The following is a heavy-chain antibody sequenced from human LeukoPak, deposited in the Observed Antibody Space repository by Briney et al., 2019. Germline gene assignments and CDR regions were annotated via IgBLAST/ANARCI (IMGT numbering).Heavy chain of an antibody. V-gene: IGHV3-21*01. Sequence: GGSLRLSCAASGFTFSNYNMHWVRQAPGKGLEWVSSISSSSSYIYYADSVKGRFTTSRDNAKNSLYLYMNSLRAEDTAVYYCAREDIVATDIDYWGQGTLVTVSS. CDR2: ISSSSSYI. CDR3: AREDIVATDIDY. J-gene: IGHJ4*02. CDR1: GFTFSNYN. D-gene: IGHD5-12*01.